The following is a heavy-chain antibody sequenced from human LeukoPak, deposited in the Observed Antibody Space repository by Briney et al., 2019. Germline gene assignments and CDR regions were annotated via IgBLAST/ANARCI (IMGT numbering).Heavy chain of an antibody. CDR1: GFTFSSYW. D-gene: IGHD3-9*01. CDR2: INSDGSST. V-gene: IGHV3-74*01. CDR3: AKDRVVLRYFDWGAFDI. Sequence: GGSLRLSCAASGFTFSSYWMHWVRQAPGKGLVWVSRINSDGSSTSYADSVKGRFTISRDNAKNTLYLQMNSLRAEDTAVYYCAKDRVVLRYFDWGAFDIWGQGTMVTVSS. J-gene: IGHJ3*02.